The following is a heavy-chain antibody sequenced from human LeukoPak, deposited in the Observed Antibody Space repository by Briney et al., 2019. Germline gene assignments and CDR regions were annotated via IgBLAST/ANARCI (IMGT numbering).Heavy chain of an antibody. D-gene: IGHD2-8*01. CDR1: GGSISSGSYY. V-gene: IGHV4-61*02. CDR3: ARGGPYCTNGVCYLDY. Sequence: SETLSLTCTVSGGSISSGSYYWSWIRQPAGKGLEWIGRIYTSGSTNYNPSLKSRVTISVDTSKNQFSLKLSSVTAADTAVYYCARGGPYCTNGVCYLDYWGQGTLVTVSS. J-gene: IGHJ4*02. CDR2: IYTSGST.